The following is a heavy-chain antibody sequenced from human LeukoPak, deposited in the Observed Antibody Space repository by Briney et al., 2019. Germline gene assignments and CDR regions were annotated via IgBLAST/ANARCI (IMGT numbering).Heavy chain of an antibody. D-gene: IGHD6-13*01. CDR3: ARVGYSSSWYEGYYYYGMDV. CDR1: SGSTSSYH. CDR2: ISYTGNT. J-gene: IGHJ6*02. Sequence: PSETLSLICSVSSGSTSSYHWSWIRQPPGKGLDWIGYISYTGNTNYNPSLKSRVTISVDASKNQFSLKLSSVTAADTAVYYCARVGYSSSWYEGYYYYGMDVWGQGTTVTVSS. V-gene: IGHV4-59*01.